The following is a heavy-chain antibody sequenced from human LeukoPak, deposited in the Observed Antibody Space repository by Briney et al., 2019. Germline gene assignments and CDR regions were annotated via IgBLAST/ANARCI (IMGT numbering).Heavy chain of an antibody. CDR2: INHSGST. J-gene: IGHJ5*02. CDR3: ARQHYGDYGDWFDP. V-gene: IGHV4-34*01. CDR1: GGSFSGYY. Sequence: SETLSLTCAVYGGSFSGYYWSWIRQPPGKGLEWIGEINHSGSTNYNPSLKSRVTISVDTSKNQFSLKLSSVTAADTAVYYCARQHYGDYGDWFDPWGQGTLVTVSS. D-gene: IGHD4-17*01.